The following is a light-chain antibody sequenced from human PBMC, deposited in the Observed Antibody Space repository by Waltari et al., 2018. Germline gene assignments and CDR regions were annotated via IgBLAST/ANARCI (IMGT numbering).Light chain of an antibody. CDR3: SSYTTSNTQV. V-gene: IGLV2-14*01. CDR1: SSDVGSYYF. J-gene: IGLJ1*01. Sequence: QSALTQPASVSGSPGQSITISCTGTSSDVGSYYFGSWYQQHPGKAPKLMIFEVSDRPSGVSNRFSGSKSGNTASLTISGLQAEDEADYYCSSYTTSNTQVFGTGTKVTVL. CDR2: EVS.